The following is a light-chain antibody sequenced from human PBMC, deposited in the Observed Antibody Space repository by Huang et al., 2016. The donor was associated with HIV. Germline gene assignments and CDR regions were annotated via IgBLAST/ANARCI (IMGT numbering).Light chain of an antibody. CDR3: QHYDNWAPAT. V-gene: IGKV3-15*01. CDR1: QNVSTN. CDR2: GAS. Sequence: EIVMTQSPVTLSVSPGESATPSCRASQNVSTNLAWYQHKPGRAPRLLIYGASTRATSVPARFSASGSGTEFTLTVGGLRSDDFAVYYCQHYDNWAPATFGQGTKLEFK. J-gene: IGKJ1*01.